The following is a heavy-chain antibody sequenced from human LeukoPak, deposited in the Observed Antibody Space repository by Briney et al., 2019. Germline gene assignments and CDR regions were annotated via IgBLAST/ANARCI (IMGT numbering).Heavy chain of an antibody. CDR2: INTNTGNP. Sequence: EASVKVSCKASGYTFTSYAMNWVRQAPGQGLEWMGWINTNTGNPTYAQGFTGRFVFSLDTSVSTAYLQISSLKAEDTAVYYCARVGFIARYSSSNFDYWGQGTLVTVSS. V-gene: IGHV7-4-1*02. J-gene: IGHJ4*02. CDR1: GYTFTSYA. D-gene: IGHD6-6*01. CDR3: ARVGFIARYSSSNFDY.